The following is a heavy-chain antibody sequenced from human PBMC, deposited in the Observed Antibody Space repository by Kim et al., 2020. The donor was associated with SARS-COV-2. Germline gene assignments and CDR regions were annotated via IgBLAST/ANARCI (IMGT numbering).Heavy chain of an antibody. J-gene: IGHJ4*02. D-gene: IGHD3-22*01. CDR3: ARDTTYYYDSSGSN. CDR1: GFTFNNYW. V-gene: IGHV3-7*01. CDR2: IKPDGSEK. Sequence: GSLRLSCAASGFTFNNYWMSWVRQAPGKGLEWVANIKPDGSEKYYVDSVKGRFTISRDNAKNSLHLQMNSLRAEDTAVYYCARDTTYYYDSSGSNWGQG.